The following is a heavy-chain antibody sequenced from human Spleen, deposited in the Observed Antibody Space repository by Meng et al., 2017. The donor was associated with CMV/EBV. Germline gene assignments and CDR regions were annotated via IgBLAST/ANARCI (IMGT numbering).Heavy chain of an antibody. CDR2: ISGSGGST. CDR1: GFTFSSYA. CDR3: AKGPSYGDSYYFDY. V-gene: IGHV3-23*01. J-gene: IGHJ4*02. D-gene: IGHD4-17*01. Sequence: SGFTFSSYAMSWVRQAPGKGLEWVSAISGSGGSTYYADSVKGRFTISRDNSKNTLYLQMNSLRAEDTAVYYCAKGPSYGDSYYFDYWGQGTLVTVSS.